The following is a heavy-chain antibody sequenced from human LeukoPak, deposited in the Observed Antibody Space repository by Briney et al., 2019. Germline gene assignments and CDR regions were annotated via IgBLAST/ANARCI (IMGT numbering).Heavy chain of an antibody. CDR3: ARPDKSSGWFYDY. J-gene: IGHJ4*02. Sequence: PSETLSLTCTVAGGSISNYYWSWIPQPPGNGRDRIGYIYDSGSTNYNPSLKSRVTISVDTSKNPFSLHLSCVTAADTAVYYCARPDKSSGWFYDYWGQGTLVTVSS. V-gene: IGHV4-59*08. CDR2: IYDSGST. CDR1: GGSISNYY. D-gene: IGHD6-19*01.